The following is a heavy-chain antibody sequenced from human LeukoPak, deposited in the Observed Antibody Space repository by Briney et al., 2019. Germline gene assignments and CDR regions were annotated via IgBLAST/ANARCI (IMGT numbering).Heavy chain of an antibody. CDR3: ARGPRNSSSYQYFQH. D-gene: IGHD6-13*01. J-gene: IGHJ1*01. V-gene: IGHV3-21*01. CDR1: GFTFSDYS. CDR2: ISSSSAYI. Sequence: GGSLRLSCAASGFTFSDYSMNWVRQAPGKGLEWVSSISSSSAYIYYADSVKGRFTVSRDNAENSLSLQMNSLRAEDSAIYHCARGPRNSSSYQYFQHWGQGTLVTVSA.